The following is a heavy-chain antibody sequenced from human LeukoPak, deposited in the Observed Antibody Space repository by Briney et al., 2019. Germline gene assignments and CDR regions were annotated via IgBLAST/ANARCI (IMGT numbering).Heavy chain of an antibody. Sequence: ASVEVSCKASGYTFTGYYMHWVRQAPGQGLEWMGWINPNSGGTNYAQKFQGRVTMTRDTSISTAYMELSRLRSDDTAVCYCARSHDFWSGTDFDYWGQGTLVTVSS. CDR3: ARSHDFWSGTDFDY. J-gene: IGHJ4*02. D-gene: IGHD3-3*01. CDR1: GYTFTGYY. CDR2: INPNSGGT. V-gene: IGHV1-2*02.